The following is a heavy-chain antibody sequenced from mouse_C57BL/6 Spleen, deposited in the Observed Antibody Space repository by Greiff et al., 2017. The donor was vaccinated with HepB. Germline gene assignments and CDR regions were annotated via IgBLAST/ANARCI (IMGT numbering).Heavy chain of an antibody. Sequence: VQLQQPGTELVKPGASVKLSCKASGYTFTSYWMHWVKQRPGQGLEWIGNINPSNGGTNYNETFKSKPTLTVDKSSSTAYMQLSSLTSEDSAVYYCAMDYGWYYYAMDYWGQGTSVTVSS. CDR1: GYTFTSYW. D-gene: IGHD2-4*01. J-gene: IGHJ4*01. CDR2: INPSNGGT. V-gene: IGHV1-53*01. CDR3: AMDYGWYYYAMDY.